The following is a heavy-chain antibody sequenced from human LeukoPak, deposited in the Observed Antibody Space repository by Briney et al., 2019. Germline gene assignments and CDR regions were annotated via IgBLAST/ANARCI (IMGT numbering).Heavy chain of an antibody. V-gene: IGHV3-30*04. J-gene: IGHJ4*02. D-gene: IGHD6-13*01. Sequence: PGRSLRLSCAASGFTFSSYAMHWVRQAPGKGLEWVAVISYDGSNKYYADSVKGRFTISGDNSKNTLYLQMNSLRAEGTAVYYCASARGSSWYGVDYWGQGTLVTVSS. CDR3: ASARGSSWYGVDY. CDR2: ISYDGSNK. CDR1: GFTFSSYA.